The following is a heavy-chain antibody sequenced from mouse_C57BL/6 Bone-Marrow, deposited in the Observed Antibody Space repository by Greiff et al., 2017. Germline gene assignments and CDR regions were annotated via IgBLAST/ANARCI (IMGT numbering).Heavy chain of an antibody. V-gene: IGHV1-85*01. J-gene: IGHJ4*01. CDR3: ARVTGCYAVDY. Sequence: QVQLQQSGPELVQPGASVKLSCKASGFTFTSYDINWVQQKPGQGLEWIGWLYPRDGSTKYIEKFKGNATLNVDTSSSTAYMGLHSLTSEDSAVYCGARVTGCYAVDYWGQGTSVTVSA. D-gene: IGHD4-1*01. CDR1: GFTFTSYD. CDR2: LYPRDGST.